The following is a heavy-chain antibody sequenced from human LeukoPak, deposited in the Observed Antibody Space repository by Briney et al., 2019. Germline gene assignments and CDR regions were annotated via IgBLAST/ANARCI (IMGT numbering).Heavy chain of an antibody. CDR1: GFTFSSYS. Sequence: GGSLSLSCAASGFTFSSYSMNWVSQAPGKGLEWVSSISSSSSYIYYADSVKGRFTISRDNAKNSLYLQMNSLRAEDTAVYYCARVGYYDFWSGYYPDDYYYYGMDVWGQGTTVTVSS. J-gene: IGHJ6*02. CDR3: ARVGYYDFWSGYYPDDYYYYGMDV. D-gene: IGHD3-3*01. V-gene: IGHV3-21*01. CDR2: ISSSSSYI.